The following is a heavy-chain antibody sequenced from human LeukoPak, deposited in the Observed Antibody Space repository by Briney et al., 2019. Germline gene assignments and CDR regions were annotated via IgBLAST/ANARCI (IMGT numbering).Heavy chain of an antibody. V-gene: IGHV1-2*02. J-gene: IGHJ4*02. CDR2: INPNSGGT. D-gene: IGHD2-15*01. CDR1: GYTFTGYY. CDR3: SRDSGYCSGGSCWYIDF. Sequence: GASVKVSCKASGYTFTGYYIHWVRQAPGQGLEWMGWINPNSGGTNYAQKFQGRVTMTRDTSMSTAYMELSGLRSDDTAVYYCSRDSGYCSGGSCWYIDFWGQGTLVTVSA.